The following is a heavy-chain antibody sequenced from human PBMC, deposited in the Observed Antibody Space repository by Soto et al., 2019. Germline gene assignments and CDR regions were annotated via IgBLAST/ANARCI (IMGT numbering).Heavy chain of an antibody. J-gene: IGHJ5*02. CDR2: NNAGNGNT. D-gene: IGHD2-8*01. V-gene: IGHV1-3*01. CDR3: ARWYLRWWFDP. Sequence: APVKVSCKASGYTFTSYAMHWVRQAPGQRLEWMGWNNAGNGNTKYSQKFQGRVTITRDTSASRAYMELSSLRSEDTAVYYWARWYLRWWFDPWGQGNLVTSPQ. CDR1: GYTFTSYA.